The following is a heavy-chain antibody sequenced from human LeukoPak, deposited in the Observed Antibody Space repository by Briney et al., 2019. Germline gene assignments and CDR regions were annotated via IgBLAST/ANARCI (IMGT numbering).Heavy chain of an antibody. V-gene: IGHV3-30*02. D-gene: IGHD2-21*01. CDR1: GFIFSSYG. CDR2: MRYDGGNK. J-gene: IGHJ6*03. CDR3: AKDALWWEQTTYYYYYYMDV. Sequence: GGSLRLSCAASGFIFSSYGMHWVRQAPGKGLEWGAFMRYDGGNKYYADSVKGRFTISRDNSKTTLHLQMNHLRTEDTAVFYCAKDALWWEQTTYYYYYYMDVWGKGTTVTISS.